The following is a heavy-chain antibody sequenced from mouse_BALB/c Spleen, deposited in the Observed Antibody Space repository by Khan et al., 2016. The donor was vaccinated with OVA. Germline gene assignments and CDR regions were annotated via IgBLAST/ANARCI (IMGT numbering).Heavy chain of an antibody. J-gene: IGHJ4*01. Sequence: QVQLQQPGAELMRPGASVKISCKASGYTFSSYWIEWVKQRPGHGLELIAEILPGRGNSNYNEKFKGKATFTADTSSNIAYMQLNSLTSEDSAVYYCARGARTTYGMGCWGQGTSVTVS. CDR3: ARGARTTYGMGC. CDR1: GYTFSSYW. V-gene: IGHV1-9*01. CDR2: ILPGRGNS. D-gene: IGHD3-1*01.